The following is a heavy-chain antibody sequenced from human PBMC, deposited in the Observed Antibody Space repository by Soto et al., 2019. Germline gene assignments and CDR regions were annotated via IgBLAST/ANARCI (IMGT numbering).Heavy chain of an antibody. CDR2: LNSGGST. Sequence: EVQLVESGGGLVQPGGSLRLSCAASEFSVRSNFMTWVRQAPGKGLEWVSLLNSGGSTNYADCVKGRFTISRDNSKNTVYLQMNSLRAEDTAVYYCVSGRYDSVRLGMDVWGQGTTVTVSS. V-gene: IGHV3-66*01. CDR3: VSGRYDSVRLGMDV. J-gene: IGHJ6*02. CDR1: EFSVRSNF. D-gene: IGHD3-3*01.